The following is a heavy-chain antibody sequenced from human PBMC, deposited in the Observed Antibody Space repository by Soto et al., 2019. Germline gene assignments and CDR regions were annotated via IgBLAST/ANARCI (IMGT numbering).Heavy chain of an antibody. CDR2: IYYSGST. D-gene: IGHD3-9*01. J-gene: IGHJ4*02. V-gene: IGHV4-39*01. CDR3: ARHPVLRYFDWLLYFDY. CDR1: GGSISSSSYY. Sequence: PSETLSLTCTVSGGSISSSSYYWGWIRQPPGKGLEWIGSIYYSGSTYYNPSLKSRVTISVDTSKNQFSLKLSSVTAADTAVYYCARHPVLRYFDWLLYFDYWGQGTLVTAPQ.